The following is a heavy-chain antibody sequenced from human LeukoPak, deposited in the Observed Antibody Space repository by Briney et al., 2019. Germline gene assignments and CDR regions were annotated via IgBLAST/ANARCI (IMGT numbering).Heavy chain of an antibody. V-gene: IGHV4-59*12. J-gene: IGHJ5*02. CDR3: ASLVVVAATTGNWFDP. Sequence: SETLSLTCSVSGDSISGFYWNWIRQSPEKGLEWIAVTHYSGTTNYNPSLKSRVTVSIDTSRQQFFLKLSSVTAADTAVYYCASLVVVAATTGNWFDPWGQGTLVTVSS. D-gene: IGHD2-15*01. CDR1: GDSISGFY. CDR2: THYSGTT.